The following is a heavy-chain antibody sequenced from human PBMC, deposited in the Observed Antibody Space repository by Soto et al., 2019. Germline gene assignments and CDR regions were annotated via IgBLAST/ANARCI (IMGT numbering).Heavy chain of an antibody. V-gene: IGHV1-3*01. CDR2: LNAANGDT. Sequence: APGDSYACYSSQSVQHYPGQRLEWMGWLNAANGDTIYSPTFQGRVNINRDTSASTASMELSSLRFEDTAVYYCVRRHAYATGIDWLDSWCNALLVTV. D-gene: IGHD6-13*01. J-gene: IGHJ5*01. CDR3: VRRHAYATGIDWLDS. CDR1: GDSYACYS.